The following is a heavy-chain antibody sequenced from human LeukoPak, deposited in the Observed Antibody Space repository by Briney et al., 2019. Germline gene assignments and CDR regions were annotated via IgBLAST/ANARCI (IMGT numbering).Heavy chain of an antibody. CDR2: ISSSGSTI. D-gene: IGHD3-10*01. V-gene: IGHV3-11*01. CDR3: ARDHYYGSGSGVDP. J-gene: IGHJ5*02. Sequence: GGSLRLSCTASGFTFGDYAMSWFRQAPGKGLEWVSYISSSGSTIYYADSVKGRFTISRDNAKNSLYLQMNSLRAEDTAVYYCARDHYYGSGSGVDPWGQGTLVTVSS. CDR1: GFTFGDYA.